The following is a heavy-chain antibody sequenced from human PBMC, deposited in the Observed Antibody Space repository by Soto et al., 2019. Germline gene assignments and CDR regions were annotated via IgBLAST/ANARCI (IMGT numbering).Heavy chain of an antibody. CDR3: ARGRTACFGDLGYYYGIDV. V-gene: IGHV4-34*01. CDR2: INHSGST. J-gene: IGHJ6*02. D-gene: IGHD3-10*01. Sequence: QVQLQQWGAGLLKPSETLSLTCAVYGGSFSGYYWSWIRQPPGKGLEWIGEINHSGSTNYNPSLXPRATIPVDTXXLXSXXKLSPVPAPDTAVSSCARGRTACFGDLGYYYGIDVWGQGPTVTLSS. CDR1: GGSFSGYY.